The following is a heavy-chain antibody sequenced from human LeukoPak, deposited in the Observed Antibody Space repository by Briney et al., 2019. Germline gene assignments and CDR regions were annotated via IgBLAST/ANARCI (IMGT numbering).Heavy chain of an antibody. CDR2: IIPIFGTA. CDR3: ARDLFTLNWFDP. Sequence: SVKVSCKASGGTFSSYAISWVRQAPGQGLEWMRRIIPIFGTANYAQKFQGRVTITTDESTSTAYMELSSLRSEDTAVYYCARDLFTLNWFDPRGQGTLVTVSS. J-gene: IGHJ5*02. D-gene: IGHD2-15*01. CDR1: GGTFSSYA. V-gene: IGHV1-69*05.